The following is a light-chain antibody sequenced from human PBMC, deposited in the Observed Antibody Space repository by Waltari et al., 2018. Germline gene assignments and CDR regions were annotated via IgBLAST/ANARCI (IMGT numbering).Light chain of an antibody. Sequence: DIVMTQSPESLAVSLGERATINCKSTQSLLYTSNNRNYLAWYQQKAGQPPKLLIYWAYTRQPGVPDRFSGSGSGTDFTLTISSLQAEDVAVYSCHQYYSAPFTFGQGTRLEIK. CDR2: WAY. CDR3: HQYYSAPFT. J-gene: IGKJ2*01. V-gene: IGKV4-1*01. CDR1: QSLLYTSNNRNY.